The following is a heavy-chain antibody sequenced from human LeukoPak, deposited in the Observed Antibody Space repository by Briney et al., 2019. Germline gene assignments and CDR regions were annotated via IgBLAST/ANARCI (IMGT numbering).Heavy chain of an antibody. J-gene: IGHJ4*02. CDR1: GFSFGGYA. CDR2: ITYNGAAT. V-gene: IGHV3-23*01. Sequence: GGSLRLSCAASGFSFGGYAMTWVRQAPRKGLEWVSSITYNGAATYYLDSVKARFTISRDNSRRTLYLKMDSLTAEDTALYYCAKDGLYFDGSTHIYYFDSWGQGTLVAVSS. D-gene: IGHD3-9*01. CDR3: AKDGLYFDGSTHIYYFDS.